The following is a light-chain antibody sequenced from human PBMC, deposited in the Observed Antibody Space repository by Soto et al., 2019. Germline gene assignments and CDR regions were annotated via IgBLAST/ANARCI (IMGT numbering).Light chain of an antibody. CDR1: TNDVGGYNY. CDR2: EFI. V-gene: IGLV2-14*01. CDR3: NYYISSTSRPYV. J-gene: IGLJ1*01. Sequence: QSVLAHPASLSGSPGQSITVACTGTTNDVGGYNYVSCYQQHPGKAPNLFIFEFIIRPSGVSPRFSGSRSGNPASLTLSALQAADEADYFSNYYISSTSRPYVFGTGTKVTVL.